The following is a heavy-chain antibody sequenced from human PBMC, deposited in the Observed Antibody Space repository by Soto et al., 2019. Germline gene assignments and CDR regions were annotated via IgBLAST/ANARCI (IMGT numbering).Heavy chain of an antibody. CDR3: ARKRDFPSLGNWYFDL. CDR1: GFTFSSYW. Sequence: EVQLVESGGGLVQPGGSLRLSCAASGFTFSSYWMSWVRQAPGKGLEWVANIKQDGSEKYYVDSVKGRFTISRDNAKNSLYLQMNSLRAEDTAVYYCARKRDFPSLGNWYFDLWGRGTLVTVSS. J-gene: IGHJ2*01. D-gene: IGHD6-6*01. CDR2: IKQDGSEK. V-gene: IGHV3-7*05.